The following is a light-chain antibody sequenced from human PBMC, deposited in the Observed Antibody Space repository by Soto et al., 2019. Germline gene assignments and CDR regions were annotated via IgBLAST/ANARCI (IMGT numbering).Light chain of an antibody. CDR3: QQFSSYWT. CDR1: QSISSW. Sequence: DIQMTQSPSTLSASVGDRVTITCRASQSISSWLAWYQQKPGKAPKLLISDASSLESGVPSRFSGDRSGTEFTLTILSLHPEDVATYYCQQFSSYWTFGQGTRVEIK. J-gene: IGKJ1*01. CDR2: DAS. V-gene: IGKV1-5*01.